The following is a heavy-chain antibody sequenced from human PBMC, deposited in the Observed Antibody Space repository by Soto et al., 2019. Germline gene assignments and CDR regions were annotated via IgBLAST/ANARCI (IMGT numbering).Heavy chain of an antibody. CDR1: GFTFSSYA. J-gene: IGHJ6*02. D-gene: IGHD2-15*01. CDR3: ARAGYCSGGSCYSPGDYYYGMDV. CDR2: ISYDGSNK. Sequence: QVQLVESGGGVVQPGRSLRLSCAASGFTFSSYAMHWVRQAPGKGLEWVAVISYDGSNKYYADSVKGRFTISRDNSKNKLYLQMNSLRAEDTAVYYCARAGYCSGGSCYSPGDYYYGMDVWGQGTTVTVSS. V-gene: IGHV3-30-3*01.